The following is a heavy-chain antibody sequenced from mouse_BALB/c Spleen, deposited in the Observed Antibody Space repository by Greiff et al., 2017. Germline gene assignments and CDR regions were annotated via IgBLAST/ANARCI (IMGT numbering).Heavy chain of an antibody. V-gene: IGHV1-4*01. CDR2: INPSSGYT. CDR1: GYTFTSYT. J-gene: IGHJ3*01. CDR3: ARYYGSSRFAY. Sequence: VKLVESGAELARPGASVKMSCKASGYTFTSYTMHWVKQRPGQGLEWIGYINPSSGYTNYNQKFKDKATLTADKSSSTAYMQLSSLTSEDSAVYYCARYYGSSRFAYWGQGTLVTVSA. D-gene: IGHD1-1*01.